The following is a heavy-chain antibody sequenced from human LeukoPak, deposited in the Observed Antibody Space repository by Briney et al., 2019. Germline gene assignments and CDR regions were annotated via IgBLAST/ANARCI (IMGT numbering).Heavy chain of an antibody. CDR1: GFTVSSNY. D-gene: IGHD3-10*01. Sequence: GGSLRLSCAASGFTVSSNYMSWVRQAPGKGLEWVSVIYSGGSTYYADSVKGRFTISRDNSKNTLYLQMNSLRAEDTAVYYCAKDYYGSGSYSKPRGAFDIWGQGTMVTVSS. J-gene: IGHJ3*02. V-gene: IGHV3-66*01. CDR2: IYSGGST. CDR3: AKDYYGSGSYSKPRGAFDI.